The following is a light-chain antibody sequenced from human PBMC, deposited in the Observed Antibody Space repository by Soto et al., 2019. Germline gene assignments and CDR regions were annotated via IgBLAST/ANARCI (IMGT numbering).Light chain of an antibody. J-gene: IGKJ1*01. CDR3: QQYNDYSAT. CDR1: QKSSPW. CDR2: DVS. Sequence: DIEMVQSPSALSASVGDTVTITCRASQKSSPWLAWYQQKPGQAPKLLMYDVSSLKRGVPSRFSGSGSGTEFTLTISSLQPDDFATYYCQQYNDYSATFGQGTKGEIK. V-gene: IGKV1-5*01.